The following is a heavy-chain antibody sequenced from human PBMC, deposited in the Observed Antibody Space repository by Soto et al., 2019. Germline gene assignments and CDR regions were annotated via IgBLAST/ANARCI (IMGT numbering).Heavy chain of an antibody. CDR1: VGSFRVYY. CDR3: ARHKRGWREGAPEPAFYY. D-gene: IGHD1-1*01. V-gene: IGHV4-34*01. J-gene: IGHJ4*02. CDR2: INHSGNT. Sequence: SLTCAAYVGSFRVYYWSWIRQPPGKGLEWVGEINHSGNTNYNPSLKSRVIMSVDTSKNQFSLKLSSVTAADTAVYYCARHKRGWREGAPEPAFYYWGQGTLVTVS.